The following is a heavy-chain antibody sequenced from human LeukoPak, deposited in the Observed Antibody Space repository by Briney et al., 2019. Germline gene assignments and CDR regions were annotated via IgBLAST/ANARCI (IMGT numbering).Heavy chain of an antibody. V-gene: IGHV3-7*03. J-gene: IGHJ4*02. CDR2: MREDGGQE. CDR3: VRALSSSSPY. Sequence: GGSLRLSCVGFGLTFRNYGMNWVRQAPGAGLEWVAGMREDGGQEYYVDSVRGRFTISRDSAKNSPYLQMNSLRVEDTAVYYCVRALSSSSPYWGQGTLVTASS. CDR1: GLTFRNYG. D-gene: IGHD6-6*01.